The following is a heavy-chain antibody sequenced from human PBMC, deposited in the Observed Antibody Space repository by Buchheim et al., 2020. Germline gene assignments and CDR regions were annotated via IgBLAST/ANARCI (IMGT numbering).Heavy chain of an antibody. CDR2: IDPSDSYT. J-gene: IGHJ5*02. CDR3: ARHDSSSWYLVGNWFDP. CDR1: GYSFTSYW. V-gene: IGHV5-10-1*01. D-gene: IGHD6-13*01. Sequence: EVQLVQSGAEVKKPGESLRISCKGSGYSFTSYWISWVRQMPGKGLEWMGRIDPSDSYTNYSPSFQGHVTIPADKSISTAYPQWSSLKASDTAMYYCARHDSSSWYLVGNWFDPWGQGTL.